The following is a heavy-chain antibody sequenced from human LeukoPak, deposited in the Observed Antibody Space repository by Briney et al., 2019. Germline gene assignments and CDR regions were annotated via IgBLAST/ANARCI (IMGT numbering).Heavy chain of an antibody. V-gene: IGHV4-59*01. CDR3: ARAYDFWPFDY. CDR1: GGSISSYY. Sequence: PSETLSLTRTVSGGSISSYYWNWIRQPPGKGLEWIGYIYYSGSTNYNPSLKSRVTISVDTSKNQFSLKLSSVTAADTAVYYCARAYDFWPFDYWGQGTLVTVSS. CDR2: IYYSGST. D-gene: IGHD3-3*01. J-gene: IGHJ4*02.